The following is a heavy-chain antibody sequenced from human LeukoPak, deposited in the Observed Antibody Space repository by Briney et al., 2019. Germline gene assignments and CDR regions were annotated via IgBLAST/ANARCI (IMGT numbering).Heavy chain of an antibody. CDR2: ISGSGGTT. D-gene: IGHD3-10*01. V-gene: IGHV3-23*01. CDR1: GFTFSSYA. J-gene: IGHJ4*02. Sequence: HPGGSPRLSCAASGFTFSSYAMSWVRQAPGKGLEWVSAISGSGGTTYYADSVKGRFTISRDNSKNTLYLQMSSLRAEDTAVYYCAKHNDGYPSGSYEDYWGQGTLVTVSS. CDR3: AKHNDGYPSGSYEDY.